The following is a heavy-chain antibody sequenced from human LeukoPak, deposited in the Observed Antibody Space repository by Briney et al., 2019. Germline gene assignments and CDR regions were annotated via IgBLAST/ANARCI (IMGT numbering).Heavy chain of an antibody. CDR2: IYYSGST. CDR1: GGSISSSSYY. V-gene: IGHV4-39*01. CDR3: ARHAGGYVDY. J-gene: IGHJ4*02. D-gene: IGHD2-15*01. Sequence: PSETLSLTCTVSGGSISSSSYYWGWIRQPPGKGLEWIGSIYYSGSTYYNPSLKSRVTISVDTSKNQFSLKLSSVTAADTAVYYCARHAGGYVDYWGQGTLVTVSS.